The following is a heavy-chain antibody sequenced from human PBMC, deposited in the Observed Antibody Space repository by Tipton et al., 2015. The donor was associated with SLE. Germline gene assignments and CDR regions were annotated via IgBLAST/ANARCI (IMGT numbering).Heavy chain of an antibody. Sequence: QLVQSGAEVKKPGTSVRVSCKASGYTFADHFIHWVRQALGQGPEWMGCVNPNTGGRNLAQKFQGRVAMTADTSVTTASMELSRLRSGDTAVYYCARSITIFGVVIISHYFDYWGPGTLVTVSS. J-gene: IGHJ4*02. CDR1: GYTFADHF. D-gene: IGHD3-3*01. CDR2: VNPNTGGR. CDR3: ARSITIFGVVIISHYFDY. V-gene: IGHV1-2*02.